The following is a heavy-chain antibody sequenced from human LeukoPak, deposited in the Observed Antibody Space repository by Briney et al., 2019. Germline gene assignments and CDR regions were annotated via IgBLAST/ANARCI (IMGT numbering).Heavy chain of an antibody. J-gene: IGHJ4*02. D-gene: IGHD4-17*01. CDR2: IIPILDLA. Sequence: ASVKVSCKASGYTFTSYGISWVRQAPGHGLEWMGRIIPILDLAHYTQKFQGRLTITADKSTNTSYMELTSLTAEDTAVYYCATPSRTEDGDYGVCWGQGTLVTVSS. V-gene: IGHV1-69*04. CDR3: ATPSRTEDGDYGVC. CDR1: GYTFTSYG.